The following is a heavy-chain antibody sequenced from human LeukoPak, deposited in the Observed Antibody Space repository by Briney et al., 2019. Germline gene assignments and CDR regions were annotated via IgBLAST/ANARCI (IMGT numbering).Heavy chain of an antibody. D-gene: IGHD2-2*02. CDR3: ARAGSGCSSTSCYMASADYYYGMDV. CDR2: INPNSGGT. CDR1: GYTFTGYY. V-gene: IGHV1-2*04. J-gene: IGHJ6*02. Sequence: ASVKVSCKASGYTFTGYYMHWVRQAPGQGLEWMGRINPNSGGTNYAQKFQGWVTMTRDTSISTAYMELSRLRSDDTAVYYCARAGSGCSSTSCYMASADYYYGMDVWGQGTTVTVSS.